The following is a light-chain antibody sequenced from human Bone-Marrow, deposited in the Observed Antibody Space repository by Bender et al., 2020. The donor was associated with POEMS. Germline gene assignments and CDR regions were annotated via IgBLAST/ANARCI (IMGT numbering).Light chain of an antibody. Sequence: QSVLTQPPSVSGTPGQRVTISCSGRRSNIGSNPVFWYQQIPQTAPKVVIYRDDRRPSGVPDRFSGSKAGSSASLVITGLRSEDEGDYYCGVWDDSVSGFWVFGEETKLTVL. J-gene: IGLJ3*02. CDR3: GVWDDSVSGFWV. V-gene: IGLV1-47*01. CDR2: RDD. CDR1: RSNIGSNP.